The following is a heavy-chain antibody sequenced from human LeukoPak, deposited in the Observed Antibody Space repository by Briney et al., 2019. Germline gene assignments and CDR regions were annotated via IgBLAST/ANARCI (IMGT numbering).Heavy chain of an antibody. CDR2: IIPIFGTA. J-gene: IGHJ3*02. CDR1: GGTFSSYA. Sequence: SVKVSCKASGGTFSSYAISWVRQAPGQGLEWMGGIIPIFGTANYAQKFQGRVTITADESTSTAYMELSSLRSEDTAVYYCASQTSGSQNLDAFDIWGQGTMVTVSS. V-gene: IGHV1-69*01. CDR3: ASQTSGSQNLDAFDI. D-gene: IGHD3-10*01.